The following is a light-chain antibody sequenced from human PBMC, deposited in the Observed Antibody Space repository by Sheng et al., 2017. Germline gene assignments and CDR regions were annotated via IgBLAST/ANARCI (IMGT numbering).Light chain of an antibody. CDR1: ESISSY. CDR3: QLYVNSRT. CDR2: GAS. J-gene: IGKJ1*01. V-gene: IGKV3-20*01. Sequence: EIVVTQSPGTLSLSPGERATLSCRTSESISSYLAWYQLRPGQAPRLLIYGASIRAAGIPDRFSASGSGSDFTLTINRLEPDDFAVYYCQLYVNSRTFGQGTKVEI.